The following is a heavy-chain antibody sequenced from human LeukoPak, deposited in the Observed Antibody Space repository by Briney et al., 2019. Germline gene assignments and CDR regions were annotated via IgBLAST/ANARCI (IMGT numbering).Heavy chain of an antibody. CDR1: GYTFTSYG. Sequence: ASVKVSCKASGYTFTSYGISWVRQAPGQGLEWMGWISAYNGNTNYAQKLQGRVTMTTDTSTSTAYMELRSLRSDDTAVYYCAGTSRRKAATHKNDYWGQGTLVTVSS. CDR2: ISAYNGNT. J-gene: IGHJ4*02. V-gene: IGHV1-18*01. CDR3: AGTSRRKAATHKNDY. D-gene: IGHD2-15*01.